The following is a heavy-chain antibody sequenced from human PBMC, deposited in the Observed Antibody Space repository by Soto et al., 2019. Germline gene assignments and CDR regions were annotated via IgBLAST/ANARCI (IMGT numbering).Heavy chain of an antibody. Sequence: GESLKISCKGSGYSFTSYWIGWVRQMPGKGLEWMGIIYPGDSDTRYSPSFQGQVTISADKSISTAYLQWSSLKASDTAMYYCARGPPRIVATNYFDYWGQGTLVTVSS. J-gene: IGHJ4*02. V-gene: IGHV5-51*01. D-gene: IGHD5-12*01. CDR2: IYPGDSDT. CDR1: GYSFTSYW. CDR3: ARGPPRIVATNYFDY.